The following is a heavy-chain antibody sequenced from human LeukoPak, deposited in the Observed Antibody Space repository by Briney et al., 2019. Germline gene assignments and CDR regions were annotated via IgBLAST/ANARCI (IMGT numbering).Heavy chain of an antibody. CDR1: GFTFSTFA. Sequence: GGSLRLSCAASGFTFSTFAMHWVRQAPGRGLEWVALILYDGSNKYYAESVKGRFSISRDNSKNTLYLQMNSLRAEDTAVYYCARDWYDNSDAFDIWGQGTMVTVSS. CDR2: ILYDGSNK. CDR3: ARDWYDNSDAFDI. J-gene: IGHJ3*02. V-gene: IGHV3-30*04. D-gene: IGHD3-9*01.